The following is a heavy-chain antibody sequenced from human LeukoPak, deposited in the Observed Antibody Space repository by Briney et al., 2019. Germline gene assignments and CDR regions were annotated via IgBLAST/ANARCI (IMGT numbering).Heavy chain of an antibody. CDR2: ISGSSSYI. V-gene: IGHV3-21*01. Sequence: GGSLRLSCAASGFTFSSYSMNWVRQAPGKGLEWVSSISGSSSYIYYADSVKGRFTISRDNAKNSLYLKMNSLRAEDTAVYYCARDSGSYPFDYWGQGTLVTVSS. CDR3: ARDSGSYPFDY. CDR1: GFTFSSYS. D-gene: IGHD1-26*01. J-gene: IGHJ4*02.